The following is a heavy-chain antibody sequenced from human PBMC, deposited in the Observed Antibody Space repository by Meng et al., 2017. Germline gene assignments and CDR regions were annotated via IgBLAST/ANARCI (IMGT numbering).Heavy chain of an antibody. D-gene: IGHD6-13*01. J-gene: IGHJ1*01. CDR1: GGSISSSSYY. CDR2: IYYSGST. V-gene: IGHV4-39*07. CDR3: ARDGIAAAGTGRSYFQH. Sequence: LALQESGPGLVKPSDTLSLTCTVSGGSISSSSYYWGWIRQPPGKGLEWIGSIYYSGSTYYNPSLKSRVTISVDTSKNQFSLKLSSVTAADTAVYYCARDGIAAAGTGRSYFQHWGQGTLVTVSS.